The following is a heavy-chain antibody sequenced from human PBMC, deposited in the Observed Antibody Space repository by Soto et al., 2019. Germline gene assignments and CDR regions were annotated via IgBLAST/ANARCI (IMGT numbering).Heavy chain of an antibody. CDR2: ISGSGGST. Sequence: GGSLILSCAASGFTFRSYSMSWVRQAPGKGLEWVSAISGSGGSTYYADSVKGRFTISRDNSKNTLYLQMNSLRAEDTAVYYCAKRGRGYSFVYWGQGTLVTVSS. CDR3: AKRGRGYSFVY. CDR1: GFTFRSYS. V-gene: IGHV3-23*01. J-gene: IGHJ4*02. D-gene: IGHD5-18*01.